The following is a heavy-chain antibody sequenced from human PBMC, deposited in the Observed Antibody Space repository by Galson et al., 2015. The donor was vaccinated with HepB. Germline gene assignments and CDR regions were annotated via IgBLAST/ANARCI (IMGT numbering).Heavy chain of an antibody. Sequence: VRQMPGKGLEWMGRIDPSDSYTNYSPSFQGHVTISADKSISTAYLQWSSLKASDTAMYYCATYIAVAGTTLHYYYGMDVWGQGTTVTVSS. CDR3: ATYIAVAGTTLHYYYGMDV. V-gene: IGHV5-10-1*01. D-gene: IGHD6-19*01. CDR2: IDPSDSYT. J-gene: IGHJ6*02.